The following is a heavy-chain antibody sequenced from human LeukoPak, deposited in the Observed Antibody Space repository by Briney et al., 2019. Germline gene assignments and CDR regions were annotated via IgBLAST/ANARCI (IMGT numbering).Heavy chain of an antibody. V-gene: IGHV1-69*06. Sequence: SVKVSCKASGDTFSSYAISWVRQAPGQGLEWMGGIIPIFGTANYAQKFQGRVTITADKSTSTAYMELSSLRSEDTAVYYCARAREDLWFGESRTYYFDYWGQGTLVTVSS. CDR2: IIPIFGTA. D-gene: IGHD3-10*01. J-gene: IGHJ4*02. CDR1: GDTFSSYA. CDR3: ARAREDLWFGESRTYYFDY.